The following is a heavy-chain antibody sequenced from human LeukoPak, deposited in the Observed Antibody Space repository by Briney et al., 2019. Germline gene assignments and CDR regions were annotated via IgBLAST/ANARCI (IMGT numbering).Heavy chain of an antibody. CDR3: TRGGFDDY. Sequence: GGSLRLSCAASGFTFSSYALSWVRQAPGKGLEWVSAISGSGSSTYYADSVKGRFTISRDNSKNTLYLQMNSLRAEDTAVYYCTRGGFDDYWGQGTLVTVSS. CDR2: ISGSGSST. J-gene: IGHJ4*02. CDR1: GFTFSSYA. V-gene: IGHV3-23*01. D-gene: IGHD3-16*01.